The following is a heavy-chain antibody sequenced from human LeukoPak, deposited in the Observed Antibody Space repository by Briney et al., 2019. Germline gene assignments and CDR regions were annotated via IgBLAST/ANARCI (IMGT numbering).Heavy chain of an antibody. J-gene: IGHJ4*02. D-gene: IGHD3-10*01. CDR1: GGSISSSSYY. Sequence: PETLSLTCTVSGGSISSSSYYWGWIRQPPGKGLEWIGSIYYSGSTYYNPSLKSRVTISVDTSKNQFSLKLSSVTAADTAVYYCARETYYYGSGTESGAFDIWGQGTLVTVSS. CDR2: IYYSGST. CDR3: ARETYYYGSGTESGAFDI. V-gene: IGHV4-39*07.